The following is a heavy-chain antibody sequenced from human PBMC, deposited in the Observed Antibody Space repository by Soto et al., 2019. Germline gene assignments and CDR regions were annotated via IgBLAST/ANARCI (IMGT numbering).Heavy chain of an antibody. CDR1: GFTFSSYG. CDR3: AKESYYGSGSYWYYYYYMDV. V-gene: IGHV3-30*18. Sequence: SLRLSCAASGFTFSSYGMHWVRQAPGKGLEWVAVISYDGSNKYYADSVKGRFTISRDNSKNTLYLQMNSLRAEDTAVYYCAKESYYGSGSYWYYYYYMDVWGKGT. D-gene: IGHD3-10*01. CDR2: ISYDGSNK. J-gene: IGHJ6*03.